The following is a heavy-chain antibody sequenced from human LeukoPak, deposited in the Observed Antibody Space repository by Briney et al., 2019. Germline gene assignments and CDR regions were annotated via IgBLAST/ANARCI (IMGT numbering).Heavy chain of an antibody. D-gene: IGHD5/OR15-5a*01. J-gene: IGHJ3*02. CDR3: ARLYDCSWGDAFDI. CDR1: GYSFTNNW. Sequence: PGESLKISCTGSGYSFTNNWIGCVRQLPGEGLEWMGIISPGNSDTRYSPSFQRQITISADKSINTAYPQWSSLKASDTAMYSCARLYDCSWGDAFDIWGQGTMVTVSS. CDR2: ISPGNSDT. V-gene: IGHV5-51*01.